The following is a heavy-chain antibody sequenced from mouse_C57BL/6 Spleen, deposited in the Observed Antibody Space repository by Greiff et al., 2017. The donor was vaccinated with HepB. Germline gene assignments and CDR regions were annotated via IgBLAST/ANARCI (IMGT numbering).Heavy chain of an antibody. Sequence: DVMLVESGEGLVKPGGSLKLSCAASGFTFSSYAMSWVRQTPEKRLEWVAYISSGGDYIYYADTVKGRFTISRDNARNTLYLQMSSLKSEDTAMYYCTRRSSGYGYYAMDYWGQGTSVTVSS. V-gene: IGHV5-9-1*02. J-gene: IGHJ4*01. D-gene: IGHD3-2*02. CDR3: TRRSSGYGYYAMDY. CDR2: ISSGGDYI. CDR1: GFTFSSYA.